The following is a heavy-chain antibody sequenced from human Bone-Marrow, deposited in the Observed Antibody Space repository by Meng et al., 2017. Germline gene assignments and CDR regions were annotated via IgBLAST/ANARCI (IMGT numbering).Heavy chain of an antibody. J-gene: IGHJ4*02. Sequence: GESLKISCAASGFTLSSYWMHWVRQGPGKGLVWVSVITSDEGRTNHADSVKGRFTISRDNAKDTLYLQMNSLRVEDTTIYYCVRDVSRLLQDDNSGFEYWGQGSLVTVSS. CDR1: GFTLSSYW. D-gene: IGHD3-22*01. CDR2: ITSDEGRT. CDR3: VRDVSRLLQDDNSGFEY. V-gene: IGHV3-74*01.